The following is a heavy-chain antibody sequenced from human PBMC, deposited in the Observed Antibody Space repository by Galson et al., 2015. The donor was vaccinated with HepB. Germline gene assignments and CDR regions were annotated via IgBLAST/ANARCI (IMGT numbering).Heavy chain of an antibody. J-gene: IGHJ6*02. CDR2: IIPILNMT. V-gene: IGHV1-69*02. CDR3: AREAHYDFWSDPKQEFYYYGLDV. D-gene: IGHD3-3*01. Sequence: SVKVSCKASGGTFSSSTVNWVRQAPGQGLVWMGRIIPILNMTNYAQNFQGRVTITADKSTSTAYVELSSLRSDDTAVYYCAREAHYDFWSDPKQEFYYYGLDVWGQGTTVTVSS. CDR1: GGTFSSST.